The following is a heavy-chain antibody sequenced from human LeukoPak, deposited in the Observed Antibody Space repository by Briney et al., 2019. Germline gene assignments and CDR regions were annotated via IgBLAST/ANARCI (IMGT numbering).Heavy chain of an antibody. CDR2: ISAYNGNT. J-gene: IGHJ4*02. Sequence: VASVKVSCKASGYTFTSYGISWVRQAPGQGLEWMGWISAYNGNTNYAQKLQGRVTMTTDTSTSTAYMELRSLRSDDTAVYYCARDLRTIAESYYYDSSGPSVDYWGQGTLVTVSS. CDR3: ARDLRTIAESYYYDSSGPSVDY. V-gene: IGHV1-18*01. D-gene: IGHD3-22*01. CDR1: GYTFTSYG.